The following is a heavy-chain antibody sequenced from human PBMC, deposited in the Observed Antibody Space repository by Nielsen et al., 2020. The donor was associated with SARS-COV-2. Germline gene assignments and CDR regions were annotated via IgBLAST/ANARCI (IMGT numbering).Heavy chain of an antibody. D-gene: IGHD3-3*02. CDR3: ARDDGSSFGEGYMDV. J-gene: IGHJ6*03. Sequence: GESLKISCAASGFTFSSYAMHWVRQAPGKGLEWVALIWYDGSTKSYTDSVKGRFTISRDNSKNTMYLEMNSLRAEDTAIYYYARDDGSSFGEGYMDVWGKGTAGTVSS. V-gene: IGHV3-33*08. CDR2: IWYDGSTK. CDR1: GFTFSSYA.